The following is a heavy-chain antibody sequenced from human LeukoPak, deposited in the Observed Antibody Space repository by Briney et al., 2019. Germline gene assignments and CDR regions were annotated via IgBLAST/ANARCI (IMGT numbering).Heavy chain of an antibody. D-gene: IGHD5-24*01. J-gene: IGHJ4*02. CDR1: GGSFSGYY. V-gene: IGHV4-34*01. CDR3: ARDNGWLQLTYFDY. Sequence: PSETLSLTCAVYGGSFSGYYWSWIRQPPGKGLEWIGEINHSGSTNYNPSLKSRVTISVDTSKNQFSLKLSSVTAADTAVYYCARDNGWLQLTYFDYWGQGTLVTVSS. CDR2: INHSGST.